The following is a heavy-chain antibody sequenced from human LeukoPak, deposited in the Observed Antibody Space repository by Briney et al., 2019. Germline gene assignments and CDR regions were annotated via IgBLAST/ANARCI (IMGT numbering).Heavy chain of an antibody. J-gene: IGHJ4*02. CDR2: ISGSGGST. D-gene: IGHD3-10*01. CDR1: GFTFSSYA. CDR3: ARTYGSGSYPDYFDY. Sequence: GGSLRLSCAASGFTFSSYAMSWVRQAPGKGLEWVSAISGSGGSTYYADSVKGRFTISRDNSKNTLYLQMNSLRAEDTAVYYCARTYGSGSYPDYFDYWGQGTLVTVSS. V-gene: IGHV3-23*01.